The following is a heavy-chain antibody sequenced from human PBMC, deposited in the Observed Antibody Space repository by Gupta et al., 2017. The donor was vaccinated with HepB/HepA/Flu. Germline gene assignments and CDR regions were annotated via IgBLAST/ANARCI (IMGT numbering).Heavy chain of an antibody. Sequence: EVQLVESGGGLVQPGGSLRLSCAASGFTSSSYSMNWVRQAPGKGLEWVSYISSSSSTIYNADSVKGRFTISRDNAKNSLYLQMNSLRDEDTAVYYCARVGYCSTTICYQRWFDPWGQGTLVTVSS. CDR1: GFTSSSYS. CDR3: ARVGYCSTTICYQRWFDP. CDR2: ISSSSSTI. V-gene: IGHV3-48*02. J-gene: IGHJ5*02. D-gene: IGHD2-2*01.